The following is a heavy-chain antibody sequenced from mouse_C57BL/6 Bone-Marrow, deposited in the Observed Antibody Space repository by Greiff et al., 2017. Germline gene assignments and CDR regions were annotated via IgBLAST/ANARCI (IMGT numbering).Heavy chain of an antibody. J-gene: IGHJ2*01. CDR1: GYTFTSYW. V-gene: IGHV1-55*01. D-gene: IGHD1-1*01. CDR2: IYPGSGST. Sequence: QVQLKESGAELVKPGASVKMSCKASGYTFTSYWITWVKQRPGQGLEWIGDIYPGSGSTNYNEKFKSKATLTVDTSSSTAYMQLSSLTSEDSAVYYCARRYYGSIFDYWGQGTTLTVSS. CDR3: ARRYYGSIFDY.